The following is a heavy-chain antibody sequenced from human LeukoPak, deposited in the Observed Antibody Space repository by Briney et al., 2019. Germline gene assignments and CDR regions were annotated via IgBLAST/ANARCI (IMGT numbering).Heavy chain of an antibody. CDR1: GFSFCNIW. D-gene: IGHD1-26*01. V-gene: IGHV3-15*01. J-gene: IGHJ4*02. Sequence: KTGGSLRLSCPTSGFSFCNIWMSWPRQAPGKGLEWVGRIKSKTDGGTTDYAAPVKGRFTISRDDSKNTVYVQMNNLKTEDTAVYYCTTEGSYPKYFDFWGQGTLVTVSS. CDR2: IKSKTDGGTT. CDR3: TTEGSYPKYFDF.